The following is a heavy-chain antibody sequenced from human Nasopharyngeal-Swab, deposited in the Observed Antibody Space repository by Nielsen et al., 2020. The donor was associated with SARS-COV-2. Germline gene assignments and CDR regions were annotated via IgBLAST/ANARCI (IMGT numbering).Heavy chain of an antibody. D-gene: IGHD4-11*01. CDR1: GFTFSNYW. V-gene: IGHV3-7*05. J-gene: IGHJ4*02. Sequence: GGSLRLSCAASGFTFSNYWMTWVRQAPGKGLEWVANIKQDGGKQNYVDSVKGRFTISRDDAMNSLYLQMNSLRAEDTAVYYCATHNDYRFENWGQGTLVSVSS. CDR3: ATHNDYRFEN. CDR2: IKQDGGKQ.